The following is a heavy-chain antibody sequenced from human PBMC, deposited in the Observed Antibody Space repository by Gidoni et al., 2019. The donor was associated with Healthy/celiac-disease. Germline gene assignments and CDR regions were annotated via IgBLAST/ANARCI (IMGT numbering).Heavy chain of an antibody. J-gene: IGHJ3*02. CDR2: ISGSGGST. Sequence: EVQLFESGGGLVQPGGSLRLHCSAHGFTFSSSAMRRLRQDPGKGLEWVSAISGSGGSTYYADSVKGRFTISRDNSKNTLYLQMNSLRAEDTAVYYCAKDREYCSGGSCYHHRGAFDIWGQGTMVTVSS. D-gene: IGHD2-15*01. V-gene: IGHV3-23*01. CDR1: GFTFSSSA. CDR3: AKDREYCSGGSCYHHRGAFDI.